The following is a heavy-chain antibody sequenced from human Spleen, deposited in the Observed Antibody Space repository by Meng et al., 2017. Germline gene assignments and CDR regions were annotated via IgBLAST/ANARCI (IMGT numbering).Heavy chain of an antibody. J-gene: IGHJ6*02. V-gene: IGHV4-34*01. D-gene: IGHD5-18*01. CDR2: ISHSGST. CDR1: GGSFSGYY. Sequence: SETLSLTCAVYGGSFSGYYWSWIRQPPGKGLEWIGEISHSGSTNYNPSLKSRVTISVDTSKNQFSLKLSSVTAADTAVYYCARVGRVGTAMPYGMDVWGQGTTVTAP. CDR3: ARVGRVGTAMPYGMDV.